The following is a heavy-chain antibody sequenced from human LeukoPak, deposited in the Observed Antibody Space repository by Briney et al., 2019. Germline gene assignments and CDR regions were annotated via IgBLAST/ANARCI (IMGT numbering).Heavy chain of an antibody. D-gene: IGHD6-19*01. CDR2: IIPIFGTA. CDR3: ARPTPGYSSGLYGMDV. V-gene: IGHV1-69*13. CDR1: GGTFISYA. J-gene: IGHJ6*02. Sequence: GASVKVSCKASGGTFISYAISWVRQAAGQGLEWMGGIIPIFGTANYAQKFQGRATITADESTSTAYMELSSLRSEDTAVYYCARPTPGYSSGLYGMDVWGQGTTVTVSS.